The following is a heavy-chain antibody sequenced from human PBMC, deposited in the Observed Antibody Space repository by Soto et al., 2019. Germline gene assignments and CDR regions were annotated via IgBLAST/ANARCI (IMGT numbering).Heavy chain of an antibody. D-gene: IGHD3-22*01. CDR2: ISYSGTT. V-gene: IGHV4-30-4*01. J-gene: IGHJ4*02. Sequence: GLEWIGYISYSGTTYYNPSLKSRLTISIDTSKNQFSLKLNSVTAADTAVYYCARGRGYYYGTSGYYFDFWGQETLVT. CDR3: ARGRGYYYGTSGYYFDF.